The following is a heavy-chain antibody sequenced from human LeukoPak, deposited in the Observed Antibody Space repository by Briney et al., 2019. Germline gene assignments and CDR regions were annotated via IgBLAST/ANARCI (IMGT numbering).Heavy chain of an antibody. J-gene: IGHJ4*02. CDR1: SGSISTSNYY. CDR3: ARGGIRSRVWFGEEEEEAYFDY. Sequence: SETLSLTCTVSSGSISTSNYYWGWVRQPPGKALEWIGNIFYSGSTYYSPSLKSRVTISVDTSKNQFSLKLSSVTAADTAVYYCARGGIRSRVWFGEEEEEAYFDYWGQGTLVTVSS. CDR2: IFYSGST. V-gene: IGHV4-39*07. D-gene: IGHD3-10*01.